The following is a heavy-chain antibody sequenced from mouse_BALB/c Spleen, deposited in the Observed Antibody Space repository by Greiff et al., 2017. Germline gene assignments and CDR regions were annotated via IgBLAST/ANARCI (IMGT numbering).Heavy chain of an antibody. J-gene: IGHJ2*01. V-gene: IGHV1-87*01. CDR3: ARDYGSSLDY. D-gene: IGHD1-1*01. CDR2: IYPGDGDT. CDR1: GYTFTSYW. Sequence: VMLVESGAELARPGASVKLSCKASGYTFTSYWMQWVKQRPGQGLEWIGAIYPGDGDTRYTQKFKGKATLTADKSSSTAYMQLSSLASEDSAVYSWARDYGSSLDYWGKGTTLTVSS.